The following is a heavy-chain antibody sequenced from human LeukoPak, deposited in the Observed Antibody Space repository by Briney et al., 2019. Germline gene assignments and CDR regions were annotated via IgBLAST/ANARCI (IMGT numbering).Heavy chain of an antibody. Sequence: PGGSLGLSCAASGFTFSNYWMHWVRQAPGKGLVWVSRINSDGSSRNYADSVKGRFTISRDNAKNTLYLQMSSLRAEDTAVYYCASASSHRIAAGGDYWGQGTLVTVSS. V-gene: IGHV3-74*01. CDR1: GFTFSNYW. D-gene: IGHD6-13*01. J-gene: IGHJ4*02. CDR3: ASASSHRIAAGGDY. CDR2: INSDGSSR.